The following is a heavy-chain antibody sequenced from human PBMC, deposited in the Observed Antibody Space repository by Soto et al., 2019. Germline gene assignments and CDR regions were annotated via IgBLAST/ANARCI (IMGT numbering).Heavy chain of an antibody. D-gene: IGHD6-19*01. Sequence: GGSLRLSCAASGFTFSSYSMNWVRQAPGKGLEWVSAISGSGGSTYYADSVKGRFTISRDNSKNTLYLQMNSLRAEDTAVYYCAKVSDSSGWYLGYFDYWCQGTLVTVSS. CDR3: AKVSDSSGWYLGYFDY. CDR2: ISGSGGST. V-gene: IGHV3-23*01. CDR1: GFTFSSYS. J-gene: IGHJ4*02.